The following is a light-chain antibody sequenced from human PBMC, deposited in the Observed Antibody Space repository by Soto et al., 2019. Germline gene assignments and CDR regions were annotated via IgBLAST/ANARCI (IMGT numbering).Light chain of an antibody. Sequence: DIQLTQSPSFLSASVGDRVTITCRASQGIRSLLTWYQQKPGKAPKLLIYAASTLQSGVPSRFSGGGSGTDFTLTINSLQPEDFATYYCLHFNNFTLTFGGGTKVEVK. J-gene: IGKJ4*01. CDR3: LHFNNFTLT. V-gene: IGKV1-9*01. CDR1: QGIRSL. CDR2: AAS.